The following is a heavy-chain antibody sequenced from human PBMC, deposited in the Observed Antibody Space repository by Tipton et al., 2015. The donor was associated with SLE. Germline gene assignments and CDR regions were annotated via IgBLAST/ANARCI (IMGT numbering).Heavy chain of an antibody. D-gene: IGHD4-11*01. Sequence: TLSLTCTVSGGSISSYYWSWIRQPPGKGLEWIGEIYHSGSTNYNPSLKSQIAMSVDKSKNQSSLKISSVTAADTAVYYCARDDYSNYGGGDYWGPGRLVTVSS. J-gene: IGHJ4*02. V-gene: IGHV4-59*12. CDR2: IYHSGST. CDR1: GGSISSYY. CDR3: ARDDYSNYGGGDY.